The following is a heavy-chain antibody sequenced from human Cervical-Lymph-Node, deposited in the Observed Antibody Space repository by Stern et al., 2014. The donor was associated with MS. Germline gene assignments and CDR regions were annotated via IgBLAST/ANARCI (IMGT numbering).Heavy chain of an antibody. J-gene: IGHJ4*02. V-gene: IGHV3-9*01. D-gene: IGHD3-10*01. Sequence: EEQLVESGGGLVQPGRSLRLSCAASGFTFDDYAMHWVRQAPGKGLEWVSGISWNSGSIGYADSVKGRFTISRDNAKNSLYLQMNSLRAEDTALYYCAKDTMVRGVIGYFDYWGQGTLVTVSS. CDR1: GFTFDDYA. CDR3: AKDTMVRGVIGYFDY. CDR2: ISWNSGSI.